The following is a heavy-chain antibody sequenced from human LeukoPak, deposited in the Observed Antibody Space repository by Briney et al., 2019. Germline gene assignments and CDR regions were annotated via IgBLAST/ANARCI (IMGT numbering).Heavy chain of an antibody. D-gene: IGHD4-17*01. CDR3: TRDLDPAVTTVFFYP. V-gene: IGHV3-49*04. CDR2: IRSKAYGGTT. J-gene: IGHJ5*02. Sequence: PGGSLRLSCTASGFTFGDYAMSWVRQAPGKGLEWVGFIRSKAYGGTTEYAASVKGRFTISRDDSKSIAYLQMNSLKTEDTAVYYCTRDLDPAVTTVFFYPWGQGTLVTVSS. CDR1: GFTFGDYA.